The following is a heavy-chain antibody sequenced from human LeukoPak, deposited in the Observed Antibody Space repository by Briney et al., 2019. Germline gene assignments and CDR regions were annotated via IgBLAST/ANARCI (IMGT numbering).Heavy chain of an antibody. CDR3: ARGRGDDYGGNWNAFDI. V-gene: IGHV1-46*01. Sequence: ASVKVSCKASGYTFTSYYMHWVRQAPGQGLEWMGIINPSGGSTSYAQKFRGRVTMTRDTSTSTVYMELSSLRSEDTAVYYCARGRGDDYGGNWNAFDIWGQGTMVTVSS. CDR2: INPSGGST. J-gene: IGHJ3*02. D-gene: IGHD4-23*01. CDR1: GYTFTSYY.